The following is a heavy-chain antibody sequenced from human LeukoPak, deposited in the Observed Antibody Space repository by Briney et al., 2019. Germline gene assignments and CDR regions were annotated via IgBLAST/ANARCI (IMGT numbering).Heavy chain of an antibody. Sequence: SETLSLTCTVSGDSISSYYWSWIRQPPGKGLEWIGYIYNSGSTDYNPSLKSRVTISVDTSKKQFSLKLSSVTAADTAVYYCARGANSYYYDSSGYYYGYWGQGTLVTVSS. J-gene: IGHJ4*02. CDR3: ARGANSYYYDSSGYYYGY. V-gene: IGHV4-59*01. CDR2: IYNSGST. D-gene: IGHD3-22*01. CDR1: GDSISSYY.